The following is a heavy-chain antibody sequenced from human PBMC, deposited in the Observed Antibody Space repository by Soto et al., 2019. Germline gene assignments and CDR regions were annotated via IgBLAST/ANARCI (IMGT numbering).Heavy chain of an antibody. CDR2: ISAYNGNT. D-gene: IGHD4-17*01. CDR3: ARDDYGDYVRYNWFDP. J-gene: IGHJ5*02. Sequence: QVPLVQSGAEVKKPGASVKVSCKASGYTFTSYGISWVRQAPGQGLEWMGWISAYNGNTNYAQKLQGRVTMTTDTSTSTAYMELRSLRSDDTAVYYCARDDYGDYVRYNWFDPWGQGTLVTVSS. V-gene: IGHV1-18*04. CDR1: GYTFTSYG.